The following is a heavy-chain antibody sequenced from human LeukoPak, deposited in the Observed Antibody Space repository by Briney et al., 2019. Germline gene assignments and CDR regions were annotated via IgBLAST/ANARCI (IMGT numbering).Heavy chain of an antibody. CDR1: GFTFSSYS. V-gene: IGHV3-21*01. D-gene: IGHD1-14*01. J-gene: IGHJ6*03. CDR2: ISSSSSYI. CDR3: AKDGDTWNQGYYYYYMDV. Sequence: GGSLRLSCAASGFTFSSYSMNWVRQAPGKGLEWVSSISSSSSYIYYADSVKGRFTISRDNAKNSLYLQMNSLRAEDTAVYYCAKDGDTWNQGYYYYYMDVWGKGTTVTISS.